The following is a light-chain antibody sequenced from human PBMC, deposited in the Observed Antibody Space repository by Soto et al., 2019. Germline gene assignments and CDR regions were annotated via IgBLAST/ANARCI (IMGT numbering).Light chain of an antibody. V-gene: IGKV1-6*01. Sequence: AIQMTQSPSSLSASVGDRVTITCRASQGIRNDLGWYQQKPGKAPKLLIYAASSLQSGVPSRFSGSESGTDFSLTISSLQPEDFATYFCQQSSDFPLTFGGGTKVDTK. CDR1: QGIRND. CDR3: QQSSDFPLT. CDR2: AAS. J-gene: IGKJ4*01.